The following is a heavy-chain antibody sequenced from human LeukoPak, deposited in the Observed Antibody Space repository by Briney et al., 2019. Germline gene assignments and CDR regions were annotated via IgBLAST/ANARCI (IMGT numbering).Heavy chain of an antibody. CDR3: ARGRVSSSTWHSTYYYYFYMDV. J-gene: IGHJ6*03. Sequence: SETLSLTCTVSGDSISNFYWSWIRQPPGKGLEWIGYIYYSGSTNYNPSLKSRVTISIDTSKNQFSLQLSSVTAADTAVYYCARGRVSSSTWHSTYYYYFYMDVWGKGTTVTVSS. CDR1: GDSISNFY. D-gene: IGHD4-11*01. V-gene: IGHV4-59*01. CDR2: IYYSGST.